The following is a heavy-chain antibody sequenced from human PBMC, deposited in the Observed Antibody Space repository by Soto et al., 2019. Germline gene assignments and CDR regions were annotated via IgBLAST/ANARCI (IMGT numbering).Heavy chain of an antibody. V-gene: IGHV4-31*03. CDR3: ASRNDKDIAAAGNFDY. CDR1: GGSISSGGYY. Sequence: QVQLQESGPGLVKPSQTLSLTCTVSGGSISSGGYYWSWIRQHPGKGLEWIGYIYYSGSTYYNPSLKSRVTISVDTSKNQFSLKLSSVTAADTAVYYCASRNDKDIAAAGNFDYWGQGTLVTVSS. D-gene: IGHD6-13*01. J-gene: IGHJ4*02. CDR2: IYYSGST.